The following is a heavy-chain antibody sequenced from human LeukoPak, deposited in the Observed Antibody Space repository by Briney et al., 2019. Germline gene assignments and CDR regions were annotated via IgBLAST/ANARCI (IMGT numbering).Heavy chain of an antibody. J-gene: IGHJ5*02. D-gene: IGHD2-2*01. CDR1: GGSFSGYY. CDR3: ARGRVVVVPAASAHIFRGRHSWFDP. CDR2: INHSGST. V-gene: IGHV4-34*01. Sequence: SVTLSLTCAVYGGSFSGYYWSWIRQPPGKGLELIGEINHSGSTNYNPSLKSRVTISVDTSKNQFSLKLSSVTAADTAVYYCARGRVVVVPAASAHIFRGRHSWFDPWGQGTPVTVSS.